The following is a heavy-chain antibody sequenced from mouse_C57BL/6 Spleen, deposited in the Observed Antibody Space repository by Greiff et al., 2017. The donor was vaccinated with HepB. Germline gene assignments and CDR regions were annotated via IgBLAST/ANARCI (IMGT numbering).Heavy chain of an antibody. CDR2: ISSGSSTI. CDR3: ARGVSYYDYDGWNY. Sequence: EVKLVESGGGLVKPGGSLKLSCAASGFTFSDYGMHWVRQAPEKGLEWVAYISSGSSTIYYADTVKRRFTISRDNAKNNLFLQMTSLRSEDTAMYYCARGVSYYDYDGWNYWGQGTTLTVSS. D-gene: IGHD2-4*01. J-gene: IGHJ2*01. V-gene: IGHV5-17*01. CDR1: GFTFSDYG.